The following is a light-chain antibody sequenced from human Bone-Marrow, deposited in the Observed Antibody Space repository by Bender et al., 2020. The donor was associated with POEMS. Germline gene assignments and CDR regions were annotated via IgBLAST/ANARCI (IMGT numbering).Light chain of an antibody. Sequence: SYVLTQPPSVSVAPGQTASLTCGGNNIGSEGVHWYQQKPGQAPVLVVYDASDRPSGIPERFSGSNSGNTATLTISRVEAGDEADYYCQVWDSNNDHVVFGGGTKLTV. CDR2: DAS. CDR3: QVWDSNNDHVV. J-gene: IGLJ2*01. V-gene: IGLV3-21*02. CDR1: NIGSEG.